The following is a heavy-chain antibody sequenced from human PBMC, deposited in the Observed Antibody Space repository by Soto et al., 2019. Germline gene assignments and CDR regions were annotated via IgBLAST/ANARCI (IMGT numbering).Heavy chain of an antibody. V-gene: IGHV3-21*01. CDR3: AKNNGEDYKYHCYGMDV. D-gene: IGHD4-4*01. CDR2: ISRSSSSI. Sequence: EMQLVESGGGLVKPGGSLRLSCAASGFTFSSYVMNCVRQAPGKGLEWVASISRSSSSIYYGDSVKGRLTISRDDAKKSLYLEMNSLRADDTAVYYCAKNNGEDYKYHCYGMDVWGQGTTVTVSS. J-gene: IGHJ6*02. CDR1: GFTFSSYV.